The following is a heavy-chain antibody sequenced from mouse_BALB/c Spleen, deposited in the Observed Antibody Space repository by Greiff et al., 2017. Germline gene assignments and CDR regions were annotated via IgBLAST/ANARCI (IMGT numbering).Heavy chain of an antibody. V-gene: IGHV1-82*01. Sequence: VQGVESGPELVKPGASVKISCKASGYAFSSSWMNWVKQRPGQGLEWIGRIYPGDGDTNYNGKFKGKATLTADKSSSTAYMQLSSLTSVDSAVYFCAREVYYYGSRGYFDVWGAGTTVTVSS. D-gene: IGHD1-1*01. CDR3: AREVYYYGSRGYFDV. J-gene: IGHJ1*01. CDR2: IYPGDGDT. CDR1: GYAFSSSW.